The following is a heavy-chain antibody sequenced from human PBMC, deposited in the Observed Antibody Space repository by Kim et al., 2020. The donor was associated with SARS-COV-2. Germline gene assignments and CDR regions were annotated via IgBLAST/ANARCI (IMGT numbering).Heavy chain of an antibody. CDR3: AKDIRGGYYPNAFDI. CDR1: GFTFDDYA. CDR2: ISWNSGSI. D-gene: IGHD3-22*01. J-gene: IGHJ3*02. V-gene: IGHV3-9*01. Sequence: GGSLRLSCAASGFTFDDYAMHWVRQAPGKGLEWVSGISWNSGSIGYADSVKGRFTISRDNAKNSLYLQMNSLRAEDTALYYCAKDIRGGYYPNAFDIWGQGTMVTVSS.